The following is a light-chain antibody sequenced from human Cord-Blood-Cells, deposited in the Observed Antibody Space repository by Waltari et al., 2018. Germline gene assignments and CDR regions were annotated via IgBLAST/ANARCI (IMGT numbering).Light chain of an antibody. J-gene: IGLJ7*01. CDR1: PSGEKF. CDR3: QAWDSSAAV. V-gene: IGLV3-1*01. CDR2: HDS. Sequence: SYDLPQPTPAPMSPGKTACIPCSVPPSGEKFSCWYQQSPGQSPVLVIYHDSKRPSGIPERFSGSNSVNTATLTISGTQAMDEADYYCQAWDSSAAVFGGGTQLTVL.